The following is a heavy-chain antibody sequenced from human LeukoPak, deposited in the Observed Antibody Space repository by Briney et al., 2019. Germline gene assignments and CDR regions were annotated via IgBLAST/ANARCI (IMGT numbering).Heavy chain of an antibody. Sequence: PGGSLRLSCAASGFTFTDYWMPCVRQAPGKGLVWVSRINTDGTSTKYAESVKGRITITRDNARNTVYLQMNSLRAEDTAVYYCARARYSYTGIIDYWGQGTLVTVSS. D-gene: IGHD5-18*01. CDR2: INTDGTST. CDR3: ARARYSYTGIIDY. V-gene: IGHV3-74*01. J-gene: IGHJ4*02. CDR1: GFTFTDYW.